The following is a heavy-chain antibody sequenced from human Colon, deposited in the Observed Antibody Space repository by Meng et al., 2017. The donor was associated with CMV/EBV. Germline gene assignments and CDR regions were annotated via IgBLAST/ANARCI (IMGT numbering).Heavy chain of an antibody. J-gene: IGHJ3*02. CDR2: ISGFNGKK. Sequence: ASVTVSCQASDYKFDSYYINFVRQAPGQGLEWMGWISGFNGKKKHAQKVQGRVTLTTDTSTSTAYMELRSLTSDDTALYYCAVDSSGSNDAFDIWGQGTMVTVSS. D-gene: IGHD3-22*01. CDR3: AVDSSGSNDAFDI. V-gene: IGHV1-18*04. CDR1: DYKFDSYY.